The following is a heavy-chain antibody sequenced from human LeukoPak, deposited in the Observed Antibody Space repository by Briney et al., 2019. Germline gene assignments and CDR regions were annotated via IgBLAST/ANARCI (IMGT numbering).Heavy chain of an antibody. Sequence: GGSLRLPCAASGFTFSSYGMHWVRQSPGKGLEWVAVIWYDGSNKYYADSVKGRFTISRDNSKNTLHPQMNSLRAEDTAVYYCARDLPYLDYWGQGTLVTVSS. J-gene: IGHJ4*02. CDR1: GFTFSSYG. CDR3: ARDLPYLDY. V-gene: IGHV3-33*01. CDR2: IWYDGSNK.